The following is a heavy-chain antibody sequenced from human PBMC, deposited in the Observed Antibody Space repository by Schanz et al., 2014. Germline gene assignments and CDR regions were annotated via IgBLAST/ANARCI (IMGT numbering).Heavy chain of an antibody. Sequence: EVQLVESGGGLVQPGGSLRLSCAVSGFTVNTNYMSWVRQAPGKGLEWVSVIYSGGSTYYADSVKGRFTISRDNARNTLYLQMNSLRAEDTAVYYCTRDTDYHFDYWGQGTLVTVSS. D-gene: IGHD4-17*01. CDR1: GFTVNTNY. CDR2: IYSGGST. J-gene: IGHJ4*02. CDR3: TRDTDYHFDY. V-gene: IGHV3-66*01.